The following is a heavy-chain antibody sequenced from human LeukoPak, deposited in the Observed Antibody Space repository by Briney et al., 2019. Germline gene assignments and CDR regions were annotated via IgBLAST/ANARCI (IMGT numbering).Heavy chain of an antibody. CDR3: ARVDWYYDFWSGYYGGYYFDY. CDR2: ISSSSSYI. Sequence: GGSLRLSCAASGFTFCSYSMSWVRQAPGKGLKWVSSISSSSSYIYYADSVKGRFTISRDNAKNSLYLQMNGLRAEDTAVYYCARVDWYYDFWSGYYGGYYFDYWGQGTLVTVSS. CDR1: GFTFCSYS. V-gene: IGHV3-21*01. D-gene: IGHD3-3*01. J-gene: IGHJ4*02.